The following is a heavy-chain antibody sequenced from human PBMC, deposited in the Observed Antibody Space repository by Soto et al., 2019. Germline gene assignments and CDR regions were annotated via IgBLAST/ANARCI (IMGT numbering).Heavy chain of an antibody. J-gene: IGHJ4*02. V-gene: IGHV4-34*01. Sequence: QVLLQQWGAGLLKPSETLSLTCAVYGESFSGYYWSWIRQPPGKGLEWIGEINHRGSTKYSPSLKRRVTISIDTSKNQFSLNLTSVTAADTAVYFCARGALYGGNSYYYWGQRTLVTVSS. CDR2: INHRGST. CDR3: ARGALYGGNSYYY. CDR1: GESFSGYY. D-gene: IGHD2-15*01.